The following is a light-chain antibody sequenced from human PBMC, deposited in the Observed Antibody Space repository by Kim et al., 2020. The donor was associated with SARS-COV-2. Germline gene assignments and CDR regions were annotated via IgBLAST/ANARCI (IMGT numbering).Light chain of an antibody. J-gene: IGLJ2*01. Sequence: GQSITLSCIGGRSDIGNYNYVSWYLQHPGKAPKLVIYDVSNRPSGVSNRFSGSKSANTASLTISGLQAEDEALYFCSSFTDSGAVLFGGGTQLTVL. CDR2: DVS. CDR1: RSDIGNYNY. V-gene: IGLV2-14*03. CDR3: SSFTDSGAVL.